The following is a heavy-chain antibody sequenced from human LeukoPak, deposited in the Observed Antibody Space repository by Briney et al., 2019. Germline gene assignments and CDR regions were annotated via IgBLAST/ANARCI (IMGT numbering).Heavy chain of an antibody. D-gene: IGHD3-16*01. V-gene: IGHV3-33*01. CDR2: IWYDGNTK. Sequence: QPGTSLRLSCAASEFTFSTYGMHWVRQAPGKGLEWVAVIWYDGNTKYYADSVKGRFTISRDNSKNTLYLQMNSLRVEDTAVYCCARDLRKGSYFDYWGQGTLVTVSS. J-gene: IGHJ4*02. CDR1: EFTFSTYG. CDR3: ARDLRKGSYFDY.